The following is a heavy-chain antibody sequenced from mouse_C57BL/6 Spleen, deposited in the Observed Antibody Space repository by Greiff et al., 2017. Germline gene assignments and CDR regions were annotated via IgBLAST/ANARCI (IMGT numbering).Heavy chain of an antibody. V-gene: IGHV1-26*01. D-gene: IGHD1-1*01. CDR3: ARMGNYYGSYWDIDV. CDR2: INPNNGGT. Sequence: EVQLQQSGPELVKPGASVKISCKASGYTFTDYYMNWVKQSHGKSLEWIGDINPNNGGTSYNQKFKGKATLTVDKSSSTAYMELRSLTSEDSADYCCARMGNYYGSYWDIDVWGTGTTVTVSS. J-gene: IGHJ1*03. CDR1: GYTFTDYY.